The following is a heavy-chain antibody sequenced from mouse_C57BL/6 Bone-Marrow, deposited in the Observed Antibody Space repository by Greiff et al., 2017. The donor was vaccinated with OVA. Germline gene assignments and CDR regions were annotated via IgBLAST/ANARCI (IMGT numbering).Heavy chain of an antibody. D-gene: IGHD1-1*01. J-gene: IGHJ1*03. V-gene: IGHV1-69*01. Sequence: QVQLQQPGAELVMPGASVKLSCTASGYTFTSYWMHWVKQRPGQGLEWIGEIDPSDSYTNYNQKFKGKSTLTVDKSSSTAYMQLSSLTSEDSAVYYCAREAYEYFDVWGTGTTVTVSS. CDR3: AREAYEYFDV. CDR2: IDPSDSYT. CDR1: GYTFTSYW.